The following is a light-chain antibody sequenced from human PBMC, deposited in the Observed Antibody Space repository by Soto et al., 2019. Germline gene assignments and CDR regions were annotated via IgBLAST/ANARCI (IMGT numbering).Light chain of an antibody. J-gene: IGKJ4*01. CDR2: DAS. V-gene: IGKV3-20*01. Sequence: EIVLTQSPGILYLSPGERATLSCRAGKSVSNDFLAWYQQKPGQAPRLLIFDASNRATGIPARFSGSGSGTDFTLTISSLEPEDFAIYYCQQFSSYPLTFGGGTKVDIK. CDR1: KSVSNDF. CDR3: QQFSSYPLT.